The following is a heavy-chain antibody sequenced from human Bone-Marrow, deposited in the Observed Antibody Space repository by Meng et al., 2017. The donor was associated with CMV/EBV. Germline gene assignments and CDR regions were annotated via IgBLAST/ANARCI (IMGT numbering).Heavy chain of an antibody. CDR2: IYWNDDK. J-gene: IGHJ4*02. D-gene: IGHD3-22*01. V-gene: IGHV2-5*01. Sequence: SGPTLVKPTQTLTLTCSFSGFTPSADEVGVGWIRQPPGKALEWLALIYWNDDKKYNPSLKTRLTISKDASKNHVVLIMTNMDPADTATYYCAHRPSYFDSSGPNYFDYWGQGVLVTVYS. CDR1: GFTPSADEVG. CDR3: AHRPSYFDSSGPNYFDY.